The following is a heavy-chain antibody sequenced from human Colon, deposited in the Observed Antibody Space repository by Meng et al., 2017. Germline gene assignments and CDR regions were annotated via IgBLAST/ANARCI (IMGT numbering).Heavy chain of an antibody. CDR2: FHYTGPI. CDR3: AASSGWYRIDS. J-gene: IGHJ4*02. V-gene: IGHV4-4*03. Sequence: QVQVQESGPGLGKPPVTPSLSCGVSGFSVTSGQFWTWVRQPPGKGLEWIGEFHYTGPINYKPSLMSRVTISVDASRNQFSLRLTSVTAADTAVYYCAASSGWYRIDSWGQGTLVTVSS. D-gene: IGHD6-19*01. CDR1: GFSVTSGQF.